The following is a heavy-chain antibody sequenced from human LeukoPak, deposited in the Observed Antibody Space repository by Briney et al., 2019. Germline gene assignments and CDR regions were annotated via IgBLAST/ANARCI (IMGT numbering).Heavy chain of an antibody. CDR1: GDSLSNYY. CDR2: IYYTGSP. J-gene: IGHJ4*02. Sequence: SETLSLTCSVSGDSLSNYYWTWMRQPPGKGLEWVGYIYYTGSPNYNPSLKSRVTISVDTSKNQFSLKLSSVTAADTAVYYCARLRDYGSGTFYSDYWGQGTLVTVSS. D-gene: IGHD3-10*01. CDR3: ARLRDYGSGTFYSDY. V-gene: IGHV4-59*08.